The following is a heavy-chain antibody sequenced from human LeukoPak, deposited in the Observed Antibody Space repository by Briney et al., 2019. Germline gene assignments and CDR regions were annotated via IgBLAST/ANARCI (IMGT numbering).Heavy chain of an antibody. CDR1: EFTFCRYG. CDR2: ISSSGGST. J-gene: IGHJ4*02. D-gene: IGHD6-19*01. CDR3: AKDRQWLGQRPSNFDY. V-gene: IGHV3-23*01. Sequence: GGSLRLSCVTSEFTFCRYGMSWVRQAPGKGLEWVSGISSSGGSTYYADSVKGRFTISRDDSKNTVYLQMNRLRADDTALYYCAKDRQWLGQRPSNFDYWGQGTLVTVSS.